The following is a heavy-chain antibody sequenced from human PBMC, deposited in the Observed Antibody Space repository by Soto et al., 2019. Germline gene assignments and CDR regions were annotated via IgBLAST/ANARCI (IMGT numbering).Heavy chain of an antibody. V-gene: IGHV4-30-2*01. CDR1: GGSISSGGYS. CDR2: IYHSGST. Sequence: SETRSRTWAVSGGSISSGGYSWIGVRQPPGKGLEWIGYIYHSGSTYYNPSLKSRVTISVDRSKNQFSLKLSSVTAADTAVYYCARARGFGESYYYYGMDVWGQGTTVTVSS. D-gene: IGHD3-10*01. J-gene: IGHJ6*02. CDR3: ARARGFGESYYYYGMDV.